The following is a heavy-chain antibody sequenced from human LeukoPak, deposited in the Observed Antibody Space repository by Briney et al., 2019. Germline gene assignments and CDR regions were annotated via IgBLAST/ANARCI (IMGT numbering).Heavy chain of an antibody. Sequence: GGTLRLSCAASGFTFSSYGMSWVRQAPGKGLEWVSAISGSGGSTYYADSVTGRFTISRDNAKNSLYLQMNSLRAEDTAVYYCARRATTDRGYSYGLDYWGQGTLVTVAS. D-gene: IGHD5-18*01. CDR3: ARRATTDRGYSYGLDY. V-gene: IGHV3-23*01. CDR2: ISGSGGST. CDR1: GFTFSSYG. J-gene: IGHJ4*02.